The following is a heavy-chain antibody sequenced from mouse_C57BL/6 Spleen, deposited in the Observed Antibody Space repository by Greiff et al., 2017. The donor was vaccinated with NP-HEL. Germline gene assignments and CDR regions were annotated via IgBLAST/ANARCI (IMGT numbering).Heavy chain of an antibody. CDR3: ARNGYYGFAY. D-gene: IGHD2-3*01. V-gene: IGHV1-52*01. CDR2: IDPYDGGT. Sequence: QVQLQQPGAELVRPGSSVTLSCKASGYTFTNYGMDWVKQRPVQGLEWIGNIDPYDGGTPYNQKFKDKATLTVDKSSSTAYMQLSSLTSEDSAVYYCARNGYYGFAYWGQGTPVTVSA. CDR1: GYTFTNYG. J-gene: IGHJ3*01.